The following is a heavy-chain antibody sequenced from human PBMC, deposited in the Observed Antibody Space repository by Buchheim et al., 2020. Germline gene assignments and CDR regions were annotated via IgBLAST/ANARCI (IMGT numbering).Heavy chain of an antibody. CDR2: IYHTGDT. V-gene: IGHV4-4*02. CDR1: GDSVSNDNW. J-gene: IGHJ4*02. CDR3: VRNGWYSIDY. Sequence: QLQLQESGPGLVKPSGTLSLTCTVSGDSVSNDNWWSWVRQSPEKGLEWIGEIYHTGDTNYNPSLKSRVTISVDKSKKQFSLNLNSVTAADTAVYFCVRNGWYSIDYWGQGTL. D-gene: IGHD6-19*01.